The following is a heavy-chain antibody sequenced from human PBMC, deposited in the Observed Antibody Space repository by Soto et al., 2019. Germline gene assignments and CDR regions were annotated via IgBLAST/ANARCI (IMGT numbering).Heavy chain of an antibody. Sequence: SETLSLTCTVSGGSISSYYWSWIRQPPGKGLEWIGYIYYSGSTNYNPSLKSRVTISVDTSKNQFSLKLSSVTAADTAVYYCARDVGVGGQQLVRWFDPWGQGTLVTVSS. V-gene: IGHV4-59*01. D-gene: IGHD6-13*01. CDR3: ARDVGVGGQQLVRWFDP. J-gene: IGHJ5*02. CDR1: GGSISSYY. CDR2: IYYSGST.